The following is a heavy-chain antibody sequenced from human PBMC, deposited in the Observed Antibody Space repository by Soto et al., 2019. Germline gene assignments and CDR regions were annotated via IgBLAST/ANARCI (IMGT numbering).Heavy chain of an antibody. CDR2: TYYRSKWYN. V-gene: IGHV6-1*01. J-gene: IGHJ3*02. D-gene: IGHD6-19*01. CDR1: GDSVFSSTAA. Sequence: SQTLSLTCAISGDSVFSSTAAWNWIRQSPSRGLEWLGRTYYRSKWYNDYAVSVKSRITINPDTSKHQFSLQLNSVTPEDTAVYYCARDRSASGWFNALKIWGHGTMVTVSS. CDR3: ARDRSASGWFNALKI.